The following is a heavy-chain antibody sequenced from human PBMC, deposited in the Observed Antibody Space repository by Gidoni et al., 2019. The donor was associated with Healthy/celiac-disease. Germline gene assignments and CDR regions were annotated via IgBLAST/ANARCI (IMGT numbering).Heavy chain of an antibody. Sequence: VQLVESEGGVVRAGVGRRRSCAASVFTCSGYDMHSVRQAPGKGLEWVAVISYDGSNNYYADSVKVRFTISRDTPKNTLYLPMTSLRAEATAVYYCAREWLDYYYGSGKGAFDILGQGSMVTVSS. CDR2: ISYDGSNN. J-gene: IGHJ3*02. V-gene: IGHV3-30*04. D-gene: IGHD3-10*01. CDR1: VFTCSGYD. CDR3: AREWLDYYYGSGKGAFDI.